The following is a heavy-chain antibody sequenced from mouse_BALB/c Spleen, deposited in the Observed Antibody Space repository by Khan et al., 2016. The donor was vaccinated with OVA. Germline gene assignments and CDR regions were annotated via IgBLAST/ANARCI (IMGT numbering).Heavy chain of an antibody. V-gene: IGHV9-3*02. Sequence: QIQLVQSGPELKKPGETVKISCKASGYTFTNYGMNWVKQAPGKGLKWMGWINTNTGEPTFAEDFKERFAFSLETSASTAYLQINSLKNEDTATYFYARGCYMYGSWFAYWGQGTLVTVSA. D-gene: IGHD2-14*01. CDR2: INTNTGEP. CDR1: GYTFTNYG. J-gene: IGHJ3*01. CDR3: ARGCYMYGSWFAY.